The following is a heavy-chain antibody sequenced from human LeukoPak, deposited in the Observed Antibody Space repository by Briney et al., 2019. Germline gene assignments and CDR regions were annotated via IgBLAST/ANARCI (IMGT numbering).Heavy chain of an antibody. CDR1: GFTFSSYA. J-gene: IGHJ6*02. CDR3: AKDDYDSTYYYYGMDV. V-gene: IGHV3-23*01. D-gene: IGHD3-22*01. CDR2: ISGSGGST. Sequence: GGSLRLSCAASGFTFSSYAVSWVRQAPGKGLEWVSAISGSGGSTYYADSVKGRFTISRDNSKNTLYLQMNSLRAEDTAVYYCAKDDYDSTYYYYGMDVWGQGTTVTVSS.